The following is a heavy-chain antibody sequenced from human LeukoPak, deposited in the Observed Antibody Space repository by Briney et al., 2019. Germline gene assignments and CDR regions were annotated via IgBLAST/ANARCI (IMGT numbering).Heavy chain of an antibody. D-gene: IGHD6-13*01. CDR3: ARVAAGIGFFQH. J-gene: IGHJ1*01. CDR2: IHHSGST. V-gene: IGHV4-38-2*02. Sequence: TSETLSLTCIVSGYSISSGYYWGWIRQSPGKGLEWIGNIHHSGSTYYNPSLKSRVTISVDTSKNQLSLKLSSVTAADTAVYYCARVAAGIGFFQHWGQGTLVTVSS. CDR1: GYSISSGYY.